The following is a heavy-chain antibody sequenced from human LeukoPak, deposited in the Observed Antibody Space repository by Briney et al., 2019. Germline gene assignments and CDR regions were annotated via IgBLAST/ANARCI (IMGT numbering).Heavy chain of an antibody. D-gene: IGHD3-10*01. CDR3: VRGLYGSGDY. CDR2: IFSSGKT. CDR1: GGSIIVYY. Sequence: SETLSLTCIVSGGSIIVYYWNWLRQPAGKGLEWIGRIFSSGKTNYNPSLQSRVTMSVDTSKNHFSLKLTSVTAADTAVYYCVRGLYGSGDYWGQGTLVTVSS. V-gene: IGHV4-4*07. J-gene: IGHJ4*02.